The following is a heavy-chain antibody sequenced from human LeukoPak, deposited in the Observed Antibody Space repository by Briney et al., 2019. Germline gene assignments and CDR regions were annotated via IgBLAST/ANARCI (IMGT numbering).Heavy chain of an antibody. CDR3: VRDGPAFLDFDY. CDR1: GFSFNGDW. CDR2: IKPDGSRK. D-gene: IGHD2-2*01. J-gene: IGHJ4*02. Sequence: GVSLRLSCVASGFSFNGDWMNWVRQAPRKGLEWVANIKPDGSRKYYVDSVKGRFTISRDNAEKSLFLQMNSLRAEDTAVYYCVRDGPAFLDFDYWGQGTLVTVSS. V-gene: IGHV3-7*01.